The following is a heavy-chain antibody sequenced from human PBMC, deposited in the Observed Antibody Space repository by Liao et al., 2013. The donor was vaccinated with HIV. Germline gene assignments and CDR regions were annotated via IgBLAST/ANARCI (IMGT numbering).Heavy chain of an antibody. D-gene: IGHD3-22*01. CDR2: IYTSGST. J-gene: IGHJ1*01. CDR1: GGSISSGSYY. Sequence: QVQLQESGPGLVKPSQTLSLSCTVSGGSISSGSYYWSWIRQPAGKGLEWIGRIYTSGSTKYNPSLKSRVTISVDTSKNQFSLKLSSVTAADTAVYYCARERGFYYDSSGYSGNFQHWGQGDPRSPSPQ. V-gene: IGHV4-61*02. CDR3: ARERGFYYDSSGYSGNFQH.